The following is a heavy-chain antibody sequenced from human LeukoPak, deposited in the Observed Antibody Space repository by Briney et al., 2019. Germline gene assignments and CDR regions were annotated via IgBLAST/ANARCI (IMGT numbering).Heavy chain of an antibody. CDR2: IYSDNT. CDR3: ARDLPASIVGATTKEDY. D-gene: IGHD1-26*01. CDR1: GFTVSSNS. V-gene: IGHV3-53*01. J-gene: IGHJ4*02. Sequence: GGSLRLSCTVSGFTVSSNSMSWVRQARGKGLEWVSFIYSDNTHYPDSVKGRFTISRDNSKNTLYLQMNSLRAEDTAVYYCARDLPASIVGATTKEDYWGQGTLVTVSS.